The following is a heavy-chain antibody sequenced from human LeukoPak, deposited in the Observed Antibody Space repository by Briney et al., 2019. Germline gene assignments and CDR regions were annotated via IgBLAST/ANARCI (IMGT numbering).Heavy chain of an antibody. CDR1: GYSISSGYY. CDR3: AREGDIAAAGTSIDY. Sequence: SETLSLTCTVSGYSISSGYYWGWIRQPPGKGLEWIGSIYHSGKSYYNPSLKSRVTISVDTSKNQSSLKLSSVTAADTAVYYCAREGDIAAAGTSIDYWGQGTLVTVSS. D-gene: IGHD6-13*01. V-gene: IGHV4-38-2*02. CDR2: IYHSGKS. J-gene: IGHJ4*02.